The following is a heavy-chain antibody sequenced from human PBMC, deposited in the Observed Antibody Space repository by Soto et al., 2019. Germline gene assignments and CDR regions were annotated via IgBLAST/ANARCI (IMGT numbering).Heavy chain of an antibody. J-gene: IGHJ4*02. CDR2: IHYSGST. V-gene: IGHV4-61*01. Sequence: QVQLQESGPGLVKPSETLSLTCTVSGGSVSSTSYYWSWIRQPPGKGLEWIGYIHYSGSTNYNPYLKSRVTISVDTSKNQFSLKLSSVTAADTAVFYCVRAWEHLYFDYWGQGTLVTVSS. D-gene: IGHD1-26*01. CDR3: VRAWEHLYFDY. CDR1: GGSVSSTSYY.